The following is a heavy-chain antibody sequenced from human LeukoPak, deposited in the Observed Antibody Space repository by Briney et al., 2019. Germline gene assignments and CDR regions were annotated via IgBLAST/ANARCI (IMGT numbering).Heavy chain of an antibody. CDR2: IYSGGNT. Sequence: QSGGSLRLSCAASGFTFSSYWMTWVRQAPGKGLEWVSVIYSGGNTYYADPVKGRFTISRDNSKSTLYLQMNSLRAEDTAVYYCARVGRYCSGGSCYPNWFDPWGQGTLVTVSS. J-gene: IGHJ5*02. D-gene: IGHD2-15*01. CDR3: ARVGRYCSGGSCYPNWFDP. V-gene: IGHV3-53*01. CDR1: GFTFSSYW.